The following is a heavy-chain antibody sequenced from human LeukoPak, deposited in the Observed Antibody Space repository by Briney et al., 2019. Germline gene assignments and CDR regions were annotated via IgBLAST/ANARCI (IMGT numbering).Heavy chain of an antibody. J-gene: IGHJ4*02. Sequence: GGSLRLSCRTSGFTFGDYAMSWVRQAPGKGLQWVGFIRGKPYSGTTEYAASVKGRFTISRDDSKSIAYLQMNSLKIEDTAIYYCATLITMIRGIDLYDYWGQGTLVTVSS. CDR2: IRGKPYSGTT. D-gene: IGHD3-10*01. CDR1: GFTFGDYA. CDR3: ATLITMIRGIDLYDY. V-gene: IGHV3-49*04.